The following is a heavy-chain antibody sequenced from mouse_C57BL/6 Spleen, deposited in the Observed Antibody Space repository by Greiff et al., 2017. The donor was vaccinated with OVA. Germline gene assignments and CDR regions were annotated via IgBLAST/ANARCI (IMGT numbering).Heavy chain of an antibody. CDR2: ISSGSSTI. D-gene: IGHD1-1*01. V-gene: IGHV5-17*01. CDR3: ARPYYGSSYYFDY. J-gene: IGHJ2*01. CDR1: GFTFSDYG. Sequence: EVMLVESGGGLVKPGGSLTLSCAASGFTFSDYGMHWVRQAPEKGLEWVAYISSGSSTIYYADTVKGRFTISRDNAKNTLFLQMTSLRSEDTAMYYCARPYYGSSYYFDYWGQGTTLTVSS.